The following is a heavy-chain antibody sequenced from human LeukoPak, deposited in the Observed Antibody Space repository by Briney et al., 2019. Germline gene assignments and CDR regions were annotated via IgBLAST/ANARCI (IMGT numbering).Heavy chain of an antibody. CDR3: ARVGGVVVVAATDDAFDI. D-gene: IGHD2-15*01. Sequence: GASVKVSCKASGYTFTGYYMHWVRQAPGQGLEWMGRINPNSGGTNYAQKFQGRVTMTRDTSISTAYMELSRLRSDDTAVYYCARVGGVVVVAATDDAFDIWGQGTMVTVSS. CDR2: INPNSGGT. V-gene: IGHV1-2*06. CDR1: GYTFTGYY. J-gene: IGHJ3*02.